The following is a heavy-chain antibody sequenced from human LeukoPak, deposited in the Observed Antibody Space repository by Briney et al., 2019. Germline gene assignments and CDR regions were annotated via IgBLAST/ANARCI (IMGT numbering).Heavy chain of an antibody. CDR1: GFTFSRYW. J-gene: IGHJ4*02. CDR2: IKEDGSDK. CDR3: ANENYFDTSGYIDN. V-gene: IGHV3-7*01. D-gene: IGHD3-22*01. Sequence: GGSLRLSCAASGFTFSRYWMSWVRQAPGKGLERVANIKEDGSDKYYLDSVKGRFTISRDNSKNMLYLQMNSLRPEDTAMYYCANENYFDTSGYIDNWGQGTLVTVSS.